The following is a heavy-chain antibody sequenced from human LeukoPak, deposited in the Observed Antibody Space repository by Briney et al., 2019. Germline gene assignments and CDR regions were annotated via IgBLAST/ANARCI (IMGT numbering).Heavy chain of an antibody. V-gene: IGHV4-59*01. J-gene: IGHJ3*02. CDR2: IYYSGST. Sequence: PSETLSLTCTVSGGSFSNYYWSWIRQPPGKGLEWIGYIYYSGSTNYNPSLKSRVTISVDTSKNQFSLKLSSVTAADTAVYYCARERTGAFDIWGQGTMVTVSS. CDR1: GGSFSNYY. CDR3: ARERTGAFDI. D-gene: IGHD1/OR15-1a*01.